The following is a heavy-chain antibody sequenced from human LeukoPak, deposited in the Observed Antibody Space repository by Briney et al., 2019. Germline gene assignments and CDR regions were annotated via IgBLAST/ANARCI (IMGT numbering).Heavy chain of an antibody. CDR2: IEHDGRHM. V-gene: IGHV3-30*04. J-gene: IGHJ6*03. CDR3: ARDGYIAAAGYMDV. CDR1: GFIFSNSI. Sequence: GGSLRLSCAASGFIFSNSIIHWVRQAPGKGLEWVAVIEHDGRHMYYADSVKGRFTVSRDNSQNTVYLQMNSLRAEDTAVYYCARDGYIAAAGYMDVWGKGTTVTVSS. D-gene: IGHD6-13*01.